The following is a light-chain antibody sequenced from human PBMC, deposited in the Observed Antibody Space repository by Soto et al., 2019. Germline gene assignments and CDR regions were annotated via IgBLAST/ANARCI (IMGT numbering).Light chain of an antibody. V-gene: IGKV3-11*01. J-gene: IGKJ4*01. CDR3: QQRRNWPST. CDR2: DAS. Sequence: EIVLTQSPATLSLSPGNRATLSCRASQSVSSYLAWYQQKPGQVPRLLIYDASNRSTGIPARFSGSGSGTDFTLTITSLEPEDFAVYYCQQRRNWPSTFGGGTKVEIK. CDR1: QSVSSY.